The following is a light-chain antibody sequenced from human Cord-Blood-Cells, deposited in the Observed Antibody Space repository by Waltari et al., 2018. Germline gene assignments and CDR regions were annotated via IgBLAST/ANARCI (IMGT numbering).Light chain of an antibody. CDR3: CSYAGSYTWV. CDR1: SSDVGGYNN. V-gene: IGLV2-11*01. Sequence: QSALTQPRSVSGSPGQSVTISCTGTSSDVGGYNNVSWYQQHPGKAPKLMIYDVSKRPSGVPDRLSGSKSGNTASLAISGLQAEDEAYYYCCSYAGSYTWVFGAGTKLTVL. CDR2: DVS. J-gene: IGLJ3*02.